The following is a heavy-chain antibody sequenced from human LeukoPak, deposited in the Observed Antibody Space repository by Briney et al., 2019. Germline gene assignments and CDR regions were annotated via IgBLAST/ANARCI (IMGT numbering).Heavy chain of an antibody. CDR3: ARETDVNSITGYDY. J-gene: IGHJ4*02. CDR1: GGSFSGYY. D-gene: IGHD1-20*01. V-gene: IGHV4-34*01. CDR2: INHSGST. Sequence: SETLSLTCAVYGGSFSGYYWSWIRQPPGKGLEWIGEINHSGSTNYNPSLKSRVTISVDTSKNQFSLKLSSVTAADTAVYYCARETDVNSITGYDYWGQGTLVTVSS.